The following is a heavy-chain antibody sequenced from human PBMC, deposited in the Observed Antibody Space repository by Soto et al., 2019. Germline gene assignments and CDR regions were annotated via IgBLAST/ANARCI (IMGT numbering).Heavy chain of an antibody. J-gene: IGHJ3*02. Sequence: QVQLVQSGAEVKKPGASVKVSCKASGYTFTSYGISWVRQAPGHGPEWMGRISTYNGNTNYVQKLQGRVTMTTDTTSNTAYLELRSLRYDDTAVYYWARDPGYSTTWHQAFDIWGQGTMVTVSS. CDR3: ARDPGYSTTWHQAFDI. D-gene: IGHD6-13*01. V-gene: IGHV1-18*01. CDR1: GYTFTSYG. CDR2: ISTYNGNT.